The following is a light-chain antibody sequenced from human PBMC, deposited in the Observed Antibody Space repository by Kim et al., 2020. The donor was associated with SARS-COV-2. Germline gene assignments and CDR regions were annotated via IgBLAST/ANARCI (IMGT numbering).Light chain of an antibody. J-gene: IGLJ2*01. CDR1: TGAVTSGHY. CDR3: LLSYSGARVV. V-gene: IGLV7-46*01. CDR2: DTS. Sequence: QAVVTQEPSLTVSPGGTVTLTCGSSTGAVTSGHYPYWFQQKHGQAPRTLIYDTSNKHSWTPARFSGSLLGGKAALTLSGAQPEDEAEYYCLLSYSGARVVFGGGTQLTVL.